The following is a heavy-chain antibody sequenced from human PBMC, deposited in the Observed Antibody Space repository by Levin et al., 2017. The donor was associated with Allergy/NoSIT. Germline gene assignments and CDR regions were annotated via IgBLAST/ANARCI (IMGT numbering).Heavy chain of an antibody. D-gene: IGHD1-26*01. CDR2: FFYSGST. J-gene: IGHJ5*02. CDR1: GASISSYY. CDR3: ATDKGSGFDP. V-gene: IGHV4-59*01. Sequence: SETLSLTCTVSGASISSYYWGWIRQPPGKGLEWIGSFFYSGSTNYNPSLRSRVTISVDMSKSQFSLKINSVTAADTAVYYCATDKGSGFDPWGQGTLVTVSS.